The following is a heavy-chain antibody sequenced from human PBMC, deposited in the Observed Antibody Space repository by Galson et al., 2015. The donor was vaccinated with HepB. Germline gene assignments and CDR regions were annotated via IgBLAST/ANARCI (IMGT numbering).Heavy chain of an antibody. CDR3: ARLPRGGATPFDY. CDR1: GGSISSSSYY. V-gene: IGHV4-39*01. Sequence: ETLSLTCTVSGGSISSSSYYWGWIRQPPGKGLEWIGSIYYSGSTYYNPSLKSRVTISVDTSKNQFSLKLSSVTAADTAVYYCARLPRGGATPFDYWGQGTLVTVSS. J-gene: IGHJ4*02. CDR2: IYYSGST. D-gene: IGHD1-26*01.